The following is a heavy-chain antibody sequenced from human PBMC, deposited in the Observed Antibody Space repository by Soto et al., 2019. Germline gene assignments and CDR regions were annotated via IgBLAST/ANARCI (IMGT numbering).Heavy chain of an antibody. Sequence: QVQLVQSGAEVQKPGASVKVSCKASGYTFSTHGISWVRQVPGQGLEWMGWVRGDNGHRNYAQSLQGRVTMTTDTSTNTAYMELRSLRSDDTAVYYCARVLGYCRSGTCYREWFDPWGQGTLVTVSS. CDR2: VRGDNGHR. CDR3: ARVLGYCRSGTCYREWFDP. CDR1: GYTFSTHG. V-gene: IGHV1-18*01. D-gene: IGHD2-2*01. J-gene: IGHJ5*02.